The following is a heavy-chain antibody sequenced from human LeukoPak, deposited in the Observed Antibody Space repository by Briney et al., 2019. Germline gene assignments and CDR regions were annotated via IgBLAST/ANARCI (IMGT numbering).Heavy chain of an antibody. D-gene: IGHD3-10*01. J-gene: IGHJ5*02. CDR3: ARHDGYGSGRWDWFDP. CDR1: GYTFTGYY. CDR2: LNPINGDT. Sequence: ASVKVSFKASGYTFTGYYIHWVRQAPGQGLEWMGSLNPINGDTKYAHPFNGRVTMTMDTSISTVYMELKTLTSDDTAVYYCARHDGYGSGRWDWFDPWGQGTLVTVSS. V-gene: IGHV1-2*07.